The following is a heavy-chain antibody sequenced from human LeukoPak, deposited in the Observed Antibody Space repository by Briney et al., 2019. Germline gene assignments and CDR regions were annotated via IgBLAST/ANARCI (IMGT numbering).Heavy chain of an antibody. CDR2: ISSNGGST. D-gene: IGHD2-2*01. V-gene: IGHV3-64D*06. Sequence: GGSLRLSCSASGYTFSTFAMHWVRQAPGKGLEYVSTISSNGGSTYYADSVKGRFTISRDNSKNTLYLQMSSPRAEDTAVYYCVKDRYCSSIICPWNFDYWGQGTLVTVSS. CDR1: GYTFSTFA. CDR3: VKDRYCSSIICPWNFDY. J-gene: IGHJ4*02.